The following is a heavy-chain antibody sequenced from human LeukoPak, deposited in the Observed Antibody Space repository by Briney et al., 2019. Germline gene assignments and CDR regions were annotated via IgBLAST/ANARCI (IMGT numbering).Heavy chain of an antibody. Sequence: SQTLSLTCNVSGGAITSGDYYWSWIRQPPGKGLEWIGYIYDSGSTNYNPSLKSQVTISVDTSKNQFSLNLSSVTAADTAVYYCARGHYYDSSDYAGWFDPWGQGTLVTVSS. V-gene: IGHV4-30-4*01. CDR1: GGAITSGDYY. CDR2: IYDSGST. CDR3: ARGHYYDSSDYAGWFDP. J-gene: IGHJ5*02. D-gene: IGHD3-22*01.